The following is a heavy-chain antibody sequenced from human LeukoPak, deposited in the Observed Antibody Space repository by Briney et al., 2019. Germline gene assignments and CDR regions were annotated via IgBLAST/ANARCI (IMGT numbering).Heavy chain of an antibody. D-gene: IGHD2-2*01. CDR2: INSDGSST. CDR1: GFTFSSCW. V-gene: IGHV3-74*01. J-gene: IGHJ4*02. CDR3: ASWEVPAVMPQVY. Sequence: PGGSLRLSCAASGFTFSSCWMHWVRQAPGKGLVWVSRINSDGSSTSYADSVKGRFTISRDNAKNTLYLQMNSLRAEDTAVYYCASWEVPAVMPQVYWGQGTLVTVSS.